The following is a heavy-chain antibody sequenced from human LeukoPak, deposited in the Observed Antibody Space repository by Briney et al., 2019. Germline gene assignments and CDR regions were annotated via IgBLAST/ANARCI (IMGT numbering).Heavy chain of an antibody. CDR3: ARDSGYYDY. Sequence: GGSLRLSCAASGFTFSSYGMHWVRQAPGKGLEWVAVIWYDGSNKYYADTVKGRFTISRDNSKNALYLQMNSLRAEDTAVYYCARDSGYYDYWGQGTLVTVSS. CDR2: IWYDGSNK. D-gene: IGHD3-22*01. CDR1: GFTFSSYG. J-gene: IGHJ4*02. V-gene: IGHV3-33*01.